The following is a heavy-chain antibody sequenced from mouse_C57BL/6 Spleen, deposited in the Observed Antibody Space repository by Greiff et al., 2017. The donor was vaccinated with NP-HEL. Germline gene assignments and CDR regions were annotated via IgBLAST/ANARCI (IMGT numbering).Heavy chain of an antibody. J-gene: IGHJ4*01. CDR1: GYAFSSYW. CDR2: IYPGDGAT. Sequence: QVHVKQSGAELVKPGASVKISCKASGYAFSSYWMNWVKQRPGKGLEWIGQIYPGDGATNYNGKFKGKATLTADKSSSTAYMQLSSLTSEDSAVYFCARTDYYGSSSYAMDYWGQGTSVTVSS. V-gene: IGHV1-80*01. CDR3: ARTDYYGSSSYAMDY. D-gene: IGHD1-1*01.